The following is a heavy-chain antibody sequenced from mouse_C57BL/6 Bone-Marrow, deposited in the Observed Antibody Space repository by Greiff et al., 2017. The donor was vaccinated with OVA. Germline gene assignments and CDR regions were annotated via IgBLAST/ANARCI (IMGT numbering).Heavy chain of an antibody. J-gene: IGHJ3*01. CDR3: ARYGYGEAY. D-gene: IGHD2-2*01. V-gene: IGHV2-2*01. CDR1: GFSLTSYG. Sequence: VKLMESGPGLVQPSQSLSITCTVSGFSLTSYGVHWVRQSPGKGLEWLGVIWSGGSTDYNAAFISRLSISKDNSKSKVFFKMNSLQADDTAIYYCARYGYGEAYWGQGTLVTVSA. CDR2: IWSGGST.